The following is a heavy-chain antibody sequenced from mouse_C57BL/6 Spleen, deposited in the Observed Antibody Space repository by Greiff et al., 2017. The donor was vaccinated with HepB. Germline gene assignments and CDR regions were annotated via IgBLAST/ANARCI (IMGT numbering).Heavy chain of an antibody. D-gene: IGHD2-4*01. Sequence: VKLQQPGAELVKPGASVKLSCKASGYTFTSYWMHWVKQRPGQGLEWIGMIHPNSGSTNYNEKFKSKATLTVDKSSSTAYMQLSSLTSEDSAVYYCAIYYDYDAWFAYWGQGTLVTVSA. CDR2: IHPNSGST. CDR3: AIYYDYDAWFAY. V-gene: IGHV1-64*01. CDR1: GYTFTSYW. J-gene: IGHJ3*01.